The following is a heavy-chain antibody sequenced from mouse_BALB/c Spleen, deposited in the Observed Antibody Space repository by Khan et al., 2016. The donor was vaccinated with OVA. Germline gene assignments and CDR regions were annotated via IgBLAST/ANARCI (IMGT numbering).Heavy chain of an antibody. J-gene: IGHJ4*01. D-gene: IGHD6-1*01. CDR3: ARKRGVHNNMDY. CDR2: MWSGGNT. CDR1: GFSLANYG. Sequence: QVQLKQSGPGLVQPSQSLSITCTVSGFSLANYGVHWVRQPPGKGLEWLGLMWSGGNTAYNAAFNSRLSISKDNTKSQVFFKMNSLQADDTAIYYCARKRGVHNNMDYWGQGTSVTVSS. V-gene: IGHV2-4*02.